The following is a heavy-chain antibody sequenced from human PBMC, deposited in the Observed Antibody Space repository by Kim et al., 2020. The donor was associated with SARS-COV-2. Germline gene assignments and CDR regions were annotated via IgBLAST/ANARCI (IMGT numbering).Heavy chain of an antibody. CDR2: ITYDGSNK. J-gene: IGHJ4*02. CDR1: GFTFSAHA. D-gene: IGHD4-17*01. CDR3: AKVLGGDYAGFDY. Sequence: GGSLRLSCAASGFTFSAHAMHWVRQAPGKGLEWVASITYDGSNKYYADSVEGRFTVSRDNSKNTLYLQMSSLRAEDTAVYYCAKVLGGDYAGFDYWGQGTLVTVSS. V-gene: IGHV3-30*02.